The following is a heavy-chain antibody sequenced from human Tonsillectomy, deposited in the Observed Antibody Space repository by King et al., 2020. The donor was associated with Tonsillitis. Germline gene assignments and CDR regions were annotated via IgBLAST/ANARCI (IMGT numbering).Heavy chain of an antibody. CDR3: ARDREDIVLVPAAIKIYDAFDI. D-gene: IGHD2-2*02. J-gene: IGHJ3*02. V-gene: IGHV1-69*01. CDR1: GGTFSSYS. Sequence: QLVQSGAEVKKPGSSVKVSCKASGGTFSSYSISWVRQAPGQGLEWMGGIIPIFCTANYAQKFQGRVTITADESTSTAYMELGSLGSEDTAAYYCARDREDIVLVPAAIKIYDAFDIWGQGTMVTVSS. CDR2: IIPIFCTA.